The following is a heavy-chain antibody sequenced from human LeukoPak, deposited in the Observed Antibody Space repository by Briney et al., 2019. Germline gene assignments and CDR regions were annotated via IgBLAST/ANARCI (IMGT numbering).Heavy chain of an antibody. V-gene: IGHV3-23*01. CDR2: ISGSGGST. J-gene: IGHJ4*02. Sequence: PGRSLRLSCAASGFTFSSYAMSWVRQAPGKGLEWVSAISGSGGSTYYADSVKGRFTISRDNSKNTLYLQMNSLRAEDTAVYYCAIPYYGSGSYFWGQGTLVTVSS. CDR1: GFTFSSYA. D-gene: IGHD3-10*01. CDR3: AIPYYGSGSYF.